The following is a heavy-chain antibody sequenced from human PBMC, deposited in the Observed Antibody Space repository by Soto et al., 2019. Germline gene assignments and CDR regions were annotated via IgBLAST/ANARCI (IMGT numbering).Heavy chain of an antibody. CDR3: ARDLWGYCGTDCYPLDV. Sequence: SETLSLTCTVSGGSISSSSFHWGWIRQPPGKGLEWIGSIYYSGSTFYNPSFKSRVTISVDTSKNQFSLKLNSVTAADTAVYYCARDLWGYCGTDCYPLDVWGQGTTVTVSS. CDR2: IYYSGST. CDR1: GGSISSSSFH. V-gene: IGHV4-39*07. D-gene: IGHD2-21*02. J-gene: IGHJ6*02.